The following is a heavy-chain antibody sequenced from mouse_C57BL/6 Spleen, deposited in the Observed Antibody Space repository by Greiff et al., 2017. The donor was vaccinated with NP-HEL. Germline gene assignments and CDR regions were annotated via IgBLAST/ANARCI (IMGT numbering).Heavy chain of an antibody. Sequence: DVMLVESGGGLVQPGGSLKLSCAASGFTFSDYYMYWVRQTPEKRLEWVAYISTGGGSTYYPDTVKGRFTISRDNAKNTLYLQMSRLKSEDTAMYYGARQGYYGSSSSMDYWGQGTSVTVSS. CDR3: ARQGYYGSSSSMDY. CDR2: ISTGGGST. V-gene: IGHV5-12*01. CDR1: GFTFSDYY. J-gene: IGHJ4*01. D-gene: IGHD1-1*01.